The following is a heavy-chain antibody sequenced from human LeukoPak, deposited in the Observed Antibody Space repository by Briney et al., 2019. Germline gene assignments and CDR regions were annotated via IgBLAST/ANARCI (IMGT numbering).Heavy chain of an antibody. CDR1: GFTFSSYS. CDR2: ISSSSSYI. Sequence: GGSLSLFCAASGFTFSSYSMNWVRQAPGKGLEWVSSISSSSSYIYYADSVKGRFTISRDNAKNSLYLQMNSLRAEDTAVYYCARGSDWDPYFDYWGQGTLVTVSS. J-gene: IGHJ4*02. V-gene: IGHV3-21*01. D-gene: IGHD6-19*01. CDR3: ARGSDWDPYFDY.